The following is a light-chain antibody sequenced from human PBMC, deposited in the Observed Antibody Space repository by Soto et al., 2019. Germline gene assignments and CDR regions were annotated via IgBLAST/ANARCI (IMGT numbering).Light chain of an antibody. V-gene: IGLV2-14*03. CDR3: SSYTTSGTLVV. CDR2: DVS. Sequence: QSALTQPASVSGSPGQSITISCTGTSSDTGGYNYVSWYLQHPGKAPKLMIYDVSYRPSGVSSRFSGSKSGNTASLTISGLQAEDEADYYCSSYTTSGTLVVFGGGTKLTVL. J-gene: IGLJ2*01. CDR1: SSDTGGYNY.